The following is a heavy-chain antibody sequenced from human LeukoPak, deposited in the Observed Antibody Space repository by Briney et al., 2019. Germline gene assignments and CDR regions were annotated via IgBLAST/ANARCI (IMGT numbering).Heavy chain of an antibody. D-gene: IGHD3-10*01. J-gene: IGHJ4*02. CDR2: IYYTGST. CDR3: ARAQFGDYFDY. Sequence: PSQTLSLTCTVSGDSLNNFYWIWLRHPPGKGLEWIGYIYYTGSTKYSPSLRSRVTMSLDTSKSQFSLQLSSVTAADTAIYYCARAQFGDYFDYWGPGTLVTVSS. CDR1: GDSLNNFY. V-gene: IGHV4-59*13.